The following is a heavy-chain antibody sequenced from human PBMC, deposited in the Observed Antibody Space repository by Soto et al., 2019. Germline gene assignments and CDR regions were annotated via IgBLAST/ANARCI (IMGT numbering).Heavy chain of an antibody. CDR2: INPYNGDT. D-gene: IGHD4-17*01. J-gene: IGHJ4*02. CDR1: GYRFTDYY. V-gene: IGHV1-2*02. CDR3: ARTLYGDNVDY. Sequence: ASVKVSCKASGYRFTDYYIHWVRQAPGQGLEWMGWINPYNGDTSYKQKFQGRVTMTRNTSISTAYMELSSLRSEDTAVYYCARTLYGDNVDYWGQGTLVTVSS.